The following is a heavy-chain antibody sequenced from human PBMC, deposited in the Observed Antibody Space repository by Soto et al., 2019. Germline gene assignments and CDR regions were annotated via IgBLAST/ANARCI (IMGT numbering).Heavy chain of an antibody. CDR1: GYTFSSYG. D-gene: IGHD5-18*01. CDR2: ISTYNVDT. Sequence: GSVKVSCKASGYTFSSYGIVWVRQAPGQGLEWMGWISTYNVDTKYADKFQGRLTMSSDTSTTTAFMELRRLTSDDTAVYYCVRGGFAYGYLDYWRQGTLVTVSS. V-gene: IGHV1-18*01. CDR3: VRGGFAYGYLDY. J-gene: IGHJ4*02.